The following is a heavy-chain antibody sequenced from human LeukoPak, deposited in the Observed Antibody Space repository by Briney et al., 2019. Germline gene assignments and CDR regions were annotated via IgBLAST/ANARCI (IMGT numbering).Heavy chain of an antibody. J-gene: IGHJ6*03. Sequence: PGGSLRLSCAASGFTFSSYGMHWVRQAPGKGLEWVAFIRYDGSNKYYADSVKGRFTISRDDSKNTLYLQMNSLRAEDTAVYYCAKGAAAGGGGSSYYYYMDVWGKGTTVTVSS. V-gene: IGHV3-30*02. D-gene: IGHD6-13*01. CDR2: IRYDGSNK. CDR3: AKGAAAGGGGSSYYYYMDV. CDR1: GFTFSSYG.